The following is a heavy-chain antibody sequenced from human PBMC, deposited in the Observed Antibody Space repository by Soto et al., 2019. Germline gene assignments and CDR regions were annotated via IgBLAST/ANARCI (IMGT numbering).Heavy chain of an antibody. J-gene: IGHJ6*02. V-gene: IGHV1-69*06. D-gene: IGHD6-13*01. CDR1: GGTFSSYA. CDR3: ARDGGYVGAAAGRMSYYYYYGMVV. Sequence: QVQLVQSGAEVKKPGSSVKVSCKASGGTFSSYAISWVRQAPGQGLEWMGGIIPIFGTANYAQKFQGRVTITADKSTSTAYMELSSLRSEDTAVYYSARDGGYVGAAAGRMSYYYYYGMVVWGQGTTVTVSS. CDR2: IIPIFGTA.